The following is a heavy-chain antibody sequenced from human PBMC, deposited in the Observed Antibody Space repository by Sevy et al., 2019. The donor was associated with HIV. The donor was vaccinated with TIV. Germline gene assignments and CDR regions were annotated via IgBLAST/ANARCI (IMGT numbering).Heavy chain of an antibody. V-gene: IGHV3-23*01. CDR3: AKTFCSGGSCGGGYCYYGMDV. CDR1: GFTFSNYD. CDR2: ISVSGRYT. D-gene: IGHD2-15*01. J-gene: IGHJ6*02. Sequence: GGCLRLSCAASGFTFSNYDMNWVRQAPGKGLEWVASISVSGRYTYYADSVKGRFTISRDNSKNTLYLQMNSLRAEDTAVYYCAKTFCSGGSCGGGYCYYGMDVWGQGTTVTVSS.